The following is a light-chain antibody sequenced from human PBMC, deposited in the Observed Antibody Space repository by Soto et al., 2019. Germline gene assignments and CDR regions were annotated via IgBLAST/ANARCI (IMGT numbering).Light chain of an antibody. CDR3: QSYDSSMSGHVV. CDR1: SSNIGAGYD. Sequence: QSVLTQPPSVSGAPGQRVTISCTGSSSNIGAGYDVHWYQQLPGTAPKLLIYGNLNRPSGVPDRFSGSKSGTSASLAITGLQAEDEADYYCQSYDSSMSGHVVFGGGTQLTVL. J-gene: IGLJ2*01. V-gene: IGLV1-40*01. CDR2: GNL.